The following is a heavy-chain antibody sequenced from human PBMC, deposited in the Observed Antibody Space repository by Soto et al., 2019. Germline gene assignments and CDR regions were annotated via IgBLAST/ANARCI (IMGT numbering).Heavy chain of an antibody. D-gene: IGHD3-10*01. CDR1: GDTISSSSYY. J-gene: IGHJ5*02. V-gene: IGHV4-39*01. CDR2: IYYSGST. Sequence: QLQLQESGPGLVKPSETLSLTCTVSGDTISSSSYYWGWIRQPPGKGLEWIGSIYYSGSTYYNPSLKSRVTISVATSKNQFSLKLSSVTAADTAVYYCARHGSGSYYNNWFDPWGQGTLVTVSS. CDR3: ARHGSGSYYNNWFDP.